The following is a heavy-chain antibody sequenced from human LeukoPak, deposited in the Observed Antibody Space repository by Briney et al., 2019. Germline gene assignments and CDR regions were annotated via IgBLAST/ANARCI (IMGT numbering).Heavy chain of an antibody. CDR1: GGSISSSSYY. D-gene: IGHD3-22*01. J-gene: IGHJ4*02. CDR3: ARGRKPYDSSGYSSFDY. CDR2: IYYSGST. V-gene: IGHV4-39*01. Sequence: SETLSLTCTVSGGSISSSSYYWGWLRQPPGKGLEWIGSIYYSGSTYYNPSLKSRVTISVDTSKNQFSLKLSSVTAADTAVYYCARGRKPYDSSGYSSFDYWGQGTLVTVSS.